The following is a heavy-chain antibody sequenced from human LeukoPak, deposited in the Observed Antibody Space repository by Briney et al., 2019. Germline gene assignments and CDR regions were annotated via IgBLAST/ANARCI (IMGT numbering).Heavy chain of an antibody. D-gene: IGHD1-1*01. V-gene: IGHV3-53*01. Sequence: GGSLRLSCAASGFTVSSNYMSWVRQAPGKGLEWVSVIYSGGSTYYADSVKGRFTISRDNSKNTLYLQMNSLRAEDTAVYYCARTGKVQGPHIAYWGQGTLVTVSS. CDR2: IYSGGST. CDR1: GFTVSSNY. J-gene: IGHJ4*02. CDR3: ARTGKVQGPHIAY.